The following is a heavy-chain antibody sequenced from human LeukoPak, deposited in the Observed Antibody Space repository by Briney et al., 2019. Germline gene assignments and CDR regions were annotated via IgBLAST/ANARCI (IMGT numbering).Heavy chain of an antibody. CDR2: IFTAGDT. CDR1: GFTVRDNH. Sequence: GGSLRLSCAVSGFTVRDNHMNWVRQAPGRGLEWVSVIFTAGDTSYADSVKGRFTISRDSSKNTLFLQLNSLTPEDTAVYYCLRQGLGGAGRWGQGTLVTFSS. CDR3: LRQGLGGAGR. D-gene: IGHD6-19*01. J-gene: IGHJ4*02. V-gene: IGHV3-66*02.